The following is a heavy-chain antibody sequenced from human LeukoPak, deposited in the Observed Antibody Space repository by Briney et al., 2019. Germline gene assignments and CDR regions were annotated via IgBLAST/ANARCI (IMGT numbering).Heavy chain of an antibody. CDR1: GGSISSSSYY. D-gene: IGHD2-21*01. CDR2: IYTSGST. J-gene: IGHJ5*02. CDR3: ARGVIGGGTFDP. V-gene: IGHV4-61*02. Sequence: SETLSLTCTVSGGSISSSSYYWSWIRQPAGKGLEWIGRIYTSGSTNYNPSLKSRVTMSVDTSKNQFSLRLSSVTAADTAVYYCARGVIGGGTFDPWGQGTLVTVSS.